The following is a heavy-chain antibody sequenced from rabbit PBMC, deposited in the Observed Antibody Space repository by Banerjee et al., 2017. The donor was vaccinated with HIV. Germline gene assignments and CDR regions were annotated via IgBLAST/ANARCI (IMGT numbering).Heavy chain of an antibody. D-gene: IGHD4-1*01. Sequence: QSLEESGGDLVKPGASLTLTCTASGFSFSSDYDMWRVRQAPGKGLEWIACIDTNSGSTYYASWAKGRFPISKTSSTTVTLQMTSLTAADTATYFCARLGWIGVEFNLWGPATLVTVS. CDR3: ARLGWIGVEFNL. CDR1: GFSFSSDYD. CDR2: IDTNSGST. V-gene: IGHV1S40*01. J-gene: IGHJ4*01.